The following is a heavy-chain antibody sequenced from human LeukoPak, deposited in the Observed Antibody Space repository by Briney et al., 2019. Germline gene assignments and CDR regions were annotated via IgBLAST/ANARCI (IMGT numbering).Heavy chain of an antibody. CDR2: TYYSGST. J-gene: IGHJ4*02. Sequence: PSETLSLTCTVSGGSMSTTSYFWGWIRQPPGRGLEWMGSTYYSGSTYDNPSLKSRVTISIDRSKNQFSLKLTSVTAADTAVYYCGRQSYDYGVDFWGQGTLVTVSS. CDR3: GRQSYDYGVDF. D-gene: IGHD5-12*01. V-gene: IGHV4-39*01. CDR1: GGSMSTTSYF.